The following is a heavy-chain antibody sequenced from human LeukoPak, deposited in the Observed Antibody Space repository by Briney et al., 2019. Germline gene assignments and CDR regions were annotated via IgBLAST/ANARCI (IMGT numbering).Heavy chain of an antibody. CDR3: ASGRYCSSTSCYEWWFDP. J-gene: IGHJ5*02. V-gene: IGHV4-59*01. CDR2: IYYSGST. CDR1: GCSISSYY. D-gene: IGHD2-2*01. Sequence: SESLSLTCTVSGCSISSYYWSWIRQPPGKGLEWIAYIYYSGSTTYNPFLKSRVSISVATYKNKFSLKLSSVTAADTAVYEYASGRYCSSTSCYEWWFDPWGQGTLVTVSS.